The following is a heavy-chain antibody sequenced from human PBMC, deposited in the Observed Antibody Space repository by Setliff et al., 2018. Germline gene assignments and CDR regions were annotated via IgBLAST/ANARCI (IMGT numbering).Heavy chain of an antibody. CDR3: VLWFPNLPLF. D-gene: IGHD3-10*01. CDR1: GYTFTSYY. Sequence: ASVKVSCKASGYTFTSYYMYWVRQAPGQGLQWMGWINPNIGDTNYAPKFQGRVTMTRDPSITTAYMELSRLTSDDTAVYYCVLWFPNLPLFWGPGTLVTVSS. V-gene: IGHV1-2*02. CDR2: INPNIGDT. J-gene: IGHJ4*02.